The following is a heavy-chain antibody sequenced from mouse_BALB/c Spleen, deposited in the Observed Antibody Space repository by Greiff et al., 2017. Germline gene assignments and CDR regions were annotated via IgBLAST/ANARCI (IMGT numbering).Heavy chain of an antibody. Sequence: EVQGVESGAELVRPGALVKLSCKASGFNIKDYYMHWVKQRPEQGLEWIGWIDPENGNTIYDPKFQGKASITADTSSNTAYLQLSSLTSEDTAVYYCVNYYYGSSPAWFAYWGQGTLVTVSA. CDR1: GFNIKDYY. J-gene: IGHJ3*01. CDR3: VNYYYGSSPAWFAY. CDR2: IDPENGNT. D-gene: IGHD1-1*01. V-gene: IGHV14-1*02.